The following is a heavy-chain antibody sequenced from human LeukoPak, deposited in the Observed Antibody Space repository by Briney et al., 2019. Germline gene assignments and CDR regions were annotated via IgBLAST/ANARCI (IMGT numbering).Heavy chain of an antibody. CDR3: GASPHYYYGMDV. CDR2: ISYDGSNK. J-gene: IGHJ6*02. V-gene: IGHV3-30-3*01. CDR1: GFTFSSYA. Sequence: PGGSLRLSCAASGFTFSSYAMHWVRQAPGKGLEWVAVISYDGSNKYYADSVKGRFTISGDNSKNTLYLQMNSLRAEDTAVYYCGASPHYYYGMDVWGQGTTVTVSS.